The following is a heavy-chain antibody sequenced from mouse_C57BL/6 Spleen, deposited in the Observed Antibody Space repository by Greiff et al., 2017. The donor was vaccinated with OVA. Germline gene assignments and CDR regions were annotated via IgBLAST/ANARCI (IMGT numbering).Heavy chain of an antibody. V-gene: IGHV5-17*01. D-gene: IGHD3-2*02. J-gene: IGHJ1*03. CDR3: ARPGFQGYFDV. CDR2: ISSGSSTI. Sequence: EVHLVESGGGLVKPGGSLKLSCAASGFTFSDYGMHWVRQAPEKGLEWVAYISSGSSTIYYADTVKGRFTISRDNAKNTLFLQMTSLRSEDTAMYYCARPGFQGYFDVWGTGTTVTVSS. CDR1: GFTFSDYG.